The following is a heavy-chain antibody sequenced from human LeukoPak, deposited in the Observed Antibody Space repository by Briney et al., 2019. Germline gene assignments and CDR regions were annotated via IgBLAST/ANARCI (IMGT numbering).Heavy chain of an antibody. CDR1: GFTFDDYA. J-gene: IGHJ3*02. Sequence: GGSLRLSCAASGFTFDDYAMHWVRQAPGKGLEWVSGISWNRGSIGYADSVKGRFTISRDNAKNSLYLQMNSLRAEDTALYYCAKGLDNYYGSGSYGLGNAFDIWGQGTMVTVSS. CDR2: ISWNRGSI. CDR3: AKGLDNYYGSGSYGLGNAFDI. D-gene: IGHD3-10*01. V-gene: IGHV3-9*01.